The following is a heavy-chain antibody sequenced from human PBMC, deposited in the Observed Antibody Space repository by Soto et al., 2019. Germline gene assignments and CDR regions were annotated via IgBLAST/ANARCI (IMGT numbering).Heavy chain of an antibody. CDR3: ARGRLAVAGNEPPPFDY. Sequence: HPGGSLRLSCAASGFTFSMYVMHWVRQAPGKGLEWVAVTPYDGSSEFYADSVKGRFTISRDNSKNTLYLQMNSLRAEDTAVYYCARGRLAVAGNEPPPFDYLGQGTLVTVSS. D-gene: IGHD6-19*01. J-gene: IGHJ4*02. CDR1: GFTFSMYV. CDR2: TPYDGSSE. V-gene: IGHV3-30-3*01.